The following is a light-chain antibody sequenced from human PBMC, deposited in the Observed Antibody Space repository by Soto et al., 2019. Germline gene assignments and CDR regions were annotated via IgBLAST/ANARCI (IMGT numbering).Light chain of an antibody. Sequence: QSVLTQPPSASGTPGQMVTISCSGSSSNIESNTVTWYQQLPGTAPKLVIYSNYDWPSGVPDRFSGSTSGTSASLVIRGLQSEDEADYYCAAWDDILNGYVFGGGTKVTVL. J-gene: IGLJ1*01. V-gene: IGLV1-44*01. CDR2: SNY. CDR3: AAWDDILNGYV. CDR1: SSNIESNT.